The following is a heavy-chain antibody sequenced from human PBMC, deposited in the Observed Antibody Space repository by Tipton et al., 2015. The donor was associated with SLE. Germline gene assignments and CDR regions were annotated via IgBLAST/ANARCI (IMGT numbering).Heavy chain of an antibody. CDR3: AGDSRGYSGYEWAGFFDY. Sequence: TLSLTCTVSGGSISNYSWSWIRQPPGKGLEWIGSIYHSGNTYSNPSLKSRVTISVDTSRSQFSLRLSSVTAADTAVYYCAGDSRGYSGYEWAGFFDYWGQGALVTVSS. D-gene: IGHD5-12*01. J-gene: IGHJ4*02. CDR1: GGSISNYS. V-gene: IGHV4-59*01. CDR2: IYHSGNT.